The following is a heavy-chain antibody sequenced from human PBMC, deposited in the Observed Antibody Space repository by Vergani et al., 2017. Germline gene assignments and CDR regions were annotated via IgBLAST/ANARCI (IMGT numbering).Heavy chain of an antibody. V-gene: IGHV4-59*01. CDR2: IYYSGST. D-gene: IGHD5-18*01. CDR1: GGSISSYY. Sequence: QVQLQQWGAGLLKPSETLSLTCTVSGGSISSYYWSWIRKPPGKGLEWIWYIYYSGSTNYNPSLKSRVTLSVDTSKNQFSLKLSSVTAADTAVYYCARVRGYSYDDGMDVWGQGP. J-gene: IGHJ6*02. CDR3: ARVRGYSYDDGMDV.